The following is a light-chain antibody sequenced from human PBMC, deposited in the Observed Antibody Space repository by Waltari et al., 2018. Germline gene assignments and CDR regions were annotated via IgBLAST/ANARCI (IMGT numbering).Light chain of an antibody. Sequence: IVMTKSPASLAVSLGERATINCTSSQSVLASANNKNYLGWYQQKLGQPPKLLIYWASTRESGVPDRCSGSGAEADYSRVISDRNAEYGVVYCCHNYLGTPFNLGAGPKVDI. CDR2: WAS. CDR1: QSVLASANNKNY. CDR3: HNYLGTPFN. V-gene: IGKV4-1*01. J-gene: IGKJ3*01.